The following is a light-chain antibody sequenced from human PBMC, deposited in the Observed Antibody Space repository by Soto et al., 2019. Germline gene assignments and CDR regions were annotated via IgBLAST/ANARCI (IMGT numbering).Light chain of an antibody. J-gene: IGKJ4*01. CDR2: AAS. Sequence: TVMTQSPATLSVSPGERATLSCRASQGLGTNLAWYQQRPGQAPRLLIYAASTRATGVPARFRGSGSETEFTLTITTLLSEDFAVYYCQQYNHWPLAFGVGTKGEIK. CDR3: QQYNHWPLA. CDR1: QGLGTN. V-gene: IGKV3-15*01.